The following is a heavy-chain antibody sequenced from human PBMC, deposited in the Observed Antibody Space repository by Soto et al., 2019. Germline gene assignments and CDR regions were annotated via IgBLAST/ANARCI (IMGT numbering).Heavy chain of an antibody. CDR3: ARGSSPPSSTYDPSYYYYGMDV. CDR1: GFTFSGYE. V-gene: IGHV3-48*03. CDR2: ISSSGSSI. J-gene: IGHJ6*02. Sequence: GGSLRLSCAASGFTFSGYEMNWVRQAPGTGLEWISYISSSGSSIYYADSVKGRFTISRDNAKKSLYLQMNSLRAEDTAVYYCARGSSPPSSTYDPSYYYYGMDVWGQGTSGTVS. D-gene: IGHD6-13*01.